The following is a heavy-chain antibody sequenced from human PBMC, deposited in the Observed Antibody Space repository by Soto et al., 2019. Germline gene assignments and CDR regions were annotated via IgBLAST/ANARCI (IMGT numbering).Heavy chain of an antibody. Sequence: QVQLQESGPGLVKPSQTLSLTCTVSGGSISSGGYYWSWIRQHPGKGLEWIGYIYYSGSTYYNPSLKCRVTISVDTSKNQFSRKLSSVTAADTAVYYCARARYSSSWYDYWGQGTLVTFAA. CDR3: ARARYSSSWYDY. CDR2: IYYSGST. J-gene: IGHJ4*02. CDR1: GGSISSGGYY. V-gene: IGHV4-31*03. D-gene: IGHD6-13*01.